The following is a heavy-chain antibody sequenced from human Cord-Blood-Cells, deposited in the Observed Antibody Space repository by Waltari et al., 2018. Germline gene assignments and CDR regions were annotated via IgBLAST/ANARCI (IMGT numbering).Heavy chain of an antibody. CDR2: IYPGDSDT. Sequence: EVQLVQSGAEVKKPGESLKISCKGSGYSFTSYWIGWVRQMPGKGLEWMGIIYPGDSDTRYSPSFQGQVTISADKSISTAYLQRSSLKASDTAMYYCARLPSKDIVVVPAAGGWGYMDVWGKGTTFTVSS. J-gene: IGHJ6*03. CDR3: ARLPSKDIVVVPAAGGWGYMDV. D-gene: IGHD2-2*01. CDR1: GYSFTSYW. V-gene: IGHV5-51*01.